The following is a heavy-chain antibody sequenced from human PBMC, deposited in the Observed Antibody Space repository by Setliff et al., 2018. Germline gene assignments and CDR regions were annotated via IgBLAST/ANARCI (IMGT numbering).Heavy chain of an antibody. CDR3: ATTLEGCGDDCWTIKH. CDR2: INTGSGVA. J-gene: IGHJ1*01. CDR1: GYTFNIYP. Sequence: VASVKVSCKASGYTFNIYPMRWVRQAPGQRPEWMGWINTGSGVARYSHNFQGRVTFTRDTSATTAYMDLSSLMSEDTAVYYCATTLEGCGDDCWTIKHWGQGTLVTVSS. D-gene: IGHD2-21*02. V-gene: IGHV1-3*04.